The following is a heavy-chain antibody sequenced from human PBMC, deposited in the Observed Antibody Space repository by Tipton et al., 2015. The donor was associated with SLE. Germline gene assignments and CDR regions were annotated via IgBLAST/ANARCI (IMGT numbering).Heavy chain of an antibody. CDR1: GGSISRGFFY. D-gene: IGHD2-8*02. J-gene: IGHJ4*02. Sequence: TLSLTCSVSGGSISRGFFYWGWIRQSPGKGLECIGSISYTGTTYYTPSLKSRVTISVDTSKNQFALRLRSVTAADTAVYYCARPDYCAGGTCYLDWGQGILVTVSS. V-gene: IGHV4-39*06. CDR3: ARPDYCAGGTCYLD. CDR2: ISYTGTT.